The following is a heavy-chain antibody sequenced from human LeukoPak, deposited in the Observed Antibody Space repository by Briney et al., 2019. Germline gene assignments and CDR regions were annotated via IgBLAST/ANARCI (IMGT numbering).Heavy chain of an antibody. CDR2: TYYRSKWYN. J-gene: IGHJ3*02. D-gene: IGHD2-15*01. CDR1: GDSVSSNSAV. V-gene: IGHV6-1*01. Sequence: SQTLSLTCAISGDSVSSNSAVWNWIRQSPSRGLEWLGRTYYRSKWYNDYAVSVKSRITIKPDTSKNQSSLQLNSATPEDTAVYYRARLGLGGAFDIWGQGTMVTVSS. CDR3: ARLGLGGAFDI.